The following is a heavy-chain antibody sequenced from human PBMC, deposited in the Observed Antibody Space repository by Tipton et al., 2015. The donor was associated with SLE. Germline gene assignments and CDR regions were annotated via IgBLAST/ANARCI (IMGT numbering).Heavy chain of an antibody. J-gene: IGHJ4*02. CDR3: VRSSGYYIDF. D-gene: IGHD3-3*01. CDR1: GGSFSGYY. CDR2: INHSGNT. Sequence: LRLSCAVYGGSFSGYYWTWIRQPPGKGLEWIEEINHSGNTNYSPSLKSRVIMSVDTSKNQFSLRLDSLTAADTAIYYCVRSSGYYIDFWGQGTLVTVSS. V-gene: IGHV4-34*01.